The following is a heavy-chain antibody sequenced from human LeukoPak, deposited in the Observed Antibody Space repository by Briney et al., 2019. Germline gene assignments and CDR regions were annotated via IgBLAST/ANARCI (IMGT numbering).Heavy chain of an antibody. V-gene: IGHV3-23*01. CDR3: AKRKYSNSGIDDY. Sequence: GGSLRLSCAASGFTFSSYAMSWVRQVPGKGLEWVSVISGSGDNTYYADSVKGRFTVSRDNSRNMLYLQMNSLRAEDTAVYYCAKRKYSNSGIDDYWGQGTLVTVSS. CDR2: ISGSGDNT. D-gene: IGHD6-6*01. J-gene: IGHJ4*02. CDR1: GFTFSSYA.